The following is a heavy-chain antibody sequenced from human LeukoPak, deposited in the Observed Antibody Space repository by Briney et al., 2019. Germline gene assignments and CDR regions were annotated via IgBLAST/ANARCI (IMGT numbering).Heavy chain of an antibody. V-gene: IGHV3-23*01. CDR3: AKDHNYYASSGYYWELEAFDI. CDR2: ISGSGGST. CDR1: GFTFSSYA. Sequence: GGSLRLSCAASGFTFSSYAMSWVRQAPGKGLEWVSAISGSGGSTYYADSVKGRFTISRDNSKNTLYLQMNSLRAEDTAVYYCAKDHNYYASSGYYWELEAFDIWGQGTMVTGSS. D-gene: IGHD3-22*01. J-gene: IGHJ3*02.